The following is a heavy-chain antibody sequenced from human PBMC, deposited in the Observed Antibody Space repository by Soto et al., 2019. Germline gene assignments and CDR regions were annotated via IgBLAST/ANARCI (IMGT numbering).Heavy chain of an antibody. V-gene: IGHV4-59*01. Sequence: QVQLQESGPGLVKPSETLSLTCTVSGGSISSYYWSWIRQPPGKGLEWIGYIYYSGSTNYNPSLNSRVTISVDTSKNQFSLKLSSVTAADTAVYYGARGVTVGRFDYGGQGTLVTVSS. D-gene: IGHD1-26*01. CDR1: GGSISSYY. CDR3: ARGVTVGRFDY. CDR2: IYYSGST. J-gene: IGHJ4*02.